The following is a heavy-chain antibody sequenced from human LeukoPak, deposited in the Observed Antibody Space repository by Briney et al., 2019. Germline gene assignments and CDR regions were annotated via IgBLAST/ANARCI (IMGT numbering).Heavy chain of an antibody. CDR3: ARGSLSIAARPFHFDY. CDR2: ISSSSSYI. D-gene: IGHD6-6*01. V-gene: IGHV3-21*01. CDR1: GFTFSSYS. J-gene: IGHJ4*02. Sequence: GGSLRLSCAASGFTFSSYSMNWVRQAPGKGLEWVSSISSSSSYIYYADSVKGRFTISRDNAKNSLYLQMNSLRAEDTAVYYCARGSLSIAARPFHFDYWGQGTLVTVSS.